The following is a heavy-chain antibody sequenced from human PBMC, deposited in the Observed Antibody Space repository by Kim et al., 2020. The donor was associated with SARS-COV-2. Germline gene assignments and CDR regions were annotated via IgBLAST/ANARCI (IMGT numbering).Heavy chain of an antibody. CDR2: IYPGDSDT. Sequence: GESLKISCKGSGYSFTSYWIGWVRQMPGKGLEWMGIIYPGDSDTRYSPSFQGQVTISADKSISTAYLQWSSLKASDTAMYYCASNRRIAVAGTYAFDIWGQGTMVTVSS. CDR1: GYSFTSYW. J-gene: IGHJ3*02. V-gene: IGHV5-51*01. CDR3: ASNRRIAVAGTYAFDI. D-gene: IGHD6-19*01.